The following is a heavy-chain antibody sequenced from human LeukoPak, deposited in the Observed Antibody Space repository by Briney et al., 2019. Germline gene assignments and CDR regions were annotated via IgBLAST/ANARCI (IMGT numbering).Heavy chain of an antibody. J-gene: IGHJ4*02. CDR1: EYSFTNYW. Sequence: ESLKISCKGSEYSFTNYWIGWVRQMPEKGLEWMGIIYPGDSDTRYSPSFQGQVTISADKSISTAYLQWSSLKASDTAIYYCARRTDRAFSYLDYWGQGTLGTVSS. CDR2: IYPGDSDT. V-gene: IGHV5-51*01. CDR3: ARRTDRAFSYLDY.